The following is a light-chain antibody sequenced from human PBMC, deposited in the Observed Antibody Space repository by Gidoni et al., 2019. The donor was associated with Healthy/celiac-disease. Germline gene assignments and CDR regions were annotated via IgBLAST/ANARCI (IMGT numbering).Light chain of an antibody. CDR3: QQTKTAPFT. CDR2: ASS. CDR1: ENIDNS. V-gene: IGKV1-39*01. J-gene: IGKJ3*01. Sequence: DIQMTQSPSSLSASVGDRVTITCRANENIDNSLNWYRQTPGKAPELLIYASSNLRGGVPSSFSGSGFGTDFTLSISGLQSEDLANYYCQQTKTAPFTFGPGTKVDLK.